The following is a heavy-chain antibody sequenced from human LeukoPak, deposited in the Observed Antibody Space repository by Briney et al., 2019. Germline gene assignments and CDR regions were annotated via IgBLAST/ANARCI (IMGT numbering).Heavy chain of an antibody. Sequence: SETLSLTCTVSGGSISVYYWSWIRQPPGKGLEWIGYVYYSGSTNYNPSLKSRVTISVDMSKNQFSLKLSSVTAADTAVYFCASPRGDDSGGYYTWYFHHWGQGILVTVSS. V-gene: IGHV4-59*08. J-gene: IGHJ1*01. D-gene: IGHD3-22*01. CDR2: VYYSGST. CDR3: ASPRGDDSGGYYTWYFHH. CDR1: GGSISVYY.